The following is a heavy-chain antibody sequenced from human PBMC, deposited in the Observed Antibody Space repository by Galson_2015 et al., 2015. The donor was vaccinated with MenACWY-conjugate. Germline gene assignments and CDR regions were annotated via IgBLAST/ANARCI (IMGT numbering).Heavy chain of an antibody. D-gene: IGHD3-22*01. CDR3: ARGVYDSSGYYFP. Sequence: SLRLSCAASGFTFSSYDMNWVRQAPGKGLEWVSYISSSGNTIYYVDSVKGRFTISRDNAKNSLYLQMNSLRAEDTAVYYCARGVYDSSGYYFPWGQGTLVTVSS. J-gene: IGHJ1*01. V-gene: IGHV3-48*03. CDR1: GFTFSSYD. CDR2: ISSSGNTI.